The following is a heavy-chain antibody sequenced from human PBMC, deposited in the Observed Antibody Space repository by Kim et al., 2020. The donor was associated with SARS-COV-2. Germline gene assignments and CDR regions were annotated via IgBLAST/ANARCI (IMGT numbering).Heavy chain of an antibody. Sequence: SETLSLTCAVYGGSFSGYYWSWIRQPPGKGLEWIGEINHSGSTNYNPSLKSRVTISVDTSKNQFSLKLSSVTAADTAVYYCARCYDFWSGPLALYYWGQGTLVTVSS. V-gene: IGHV4-34*01. CDR3: ARCYDFWSGPLALYY. CDR1: GGSFSGYY. CDR2: INHSGST. J-gene: IGHJ4*02. D-gene: IGHD3-3*01.